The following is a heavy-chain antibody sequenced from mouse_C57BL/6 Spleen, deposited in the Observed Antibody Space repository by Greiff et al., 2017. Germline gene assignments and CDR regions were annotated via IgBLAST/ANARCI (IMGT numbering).Heavy chain of an antibody. V-gene: IGHV1-81*01. D-gene: IGHD4-1*02. CDR2: IYPRSGNT. Sequence: VQLVESGAELARPGASVKLSCKASGYTFTSYGISWVKQRTGQGLEWIGEIYPRSGNTYYNEKFKGKATLTADKSSSTAYMELRSLTSEDSAVYFCARGATGTFYFDYWGQGTTLTVSS. CDR3: ARGATGTFYFDY. CDR1: GYTFTSYG. J-gene: IGHJ2*01.